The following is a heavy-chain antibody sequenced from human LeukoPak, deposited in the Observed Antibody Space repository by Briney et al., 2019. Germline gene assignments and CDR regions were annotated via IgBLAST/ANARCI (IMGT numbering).Heavy chain of an antibody. Sequence: SCKASGGTFSSYAMHWVRQAPGKGLEWVAVISYDGSNKYYADSVKGRFTISRDNSKNTLYLQMNSLRAEDTAVYYCARAPYDFWSGYSLGYWGQGTLVTVSS. V-gene: IGHV3-30-3*01. CDR1: GGTFSSYA. J-gene: IGHJ4*02. D-gene: IGHD3-3*01. CDR2: ISYDGSNK. CDR3: ARAPYDFWSGYSLGY.